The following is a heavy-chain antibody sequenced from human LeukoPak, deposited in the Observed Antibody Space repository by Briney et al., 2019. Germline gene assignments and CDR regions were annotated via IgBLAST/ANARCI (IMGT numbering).Heavy chain of an antibody. CDR3: ARDLTIVVVPAAPDTYGMDV. J-gene: IGHJ6*02. V-gene: IGHV3-21*01. CDR2: ISSSSSYI. D-gene: IGHD2-2*01. Sequence: PGGSLRLSCAASGFTFSSYSMNWVRQAPGKGLEWVSSISSSSSYIYYADSVKGRFTISRDNAKNSLYLQMNSLRAEDTAVYYCARDLTIVVVPAAPDTYGMDVWGQGTTVTVSS. CDR1: GFTFSSYS.